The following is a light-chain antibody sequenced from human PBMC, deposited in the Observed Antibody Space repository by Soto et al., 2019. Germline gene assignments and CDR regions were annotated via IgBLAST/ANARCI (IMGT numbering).Light chain of an antibody. CDR2: LNSDGSH. J-gene: IGLJ3*02. CDR3: QTWDTGIRV. V-gene: IGLV4-69*01. Sequence: QLVLTQSPSASASLGASVKLTCTLSSGHSNYAIAWHQQQPEKGPRYLMKLNSDGSHNKGDGIPDRFSGSSSGAERYLTISRLQSEDEAAYYCQTWDTGIRVFGGGTKLTVL. CDR1: SGHSNYA.